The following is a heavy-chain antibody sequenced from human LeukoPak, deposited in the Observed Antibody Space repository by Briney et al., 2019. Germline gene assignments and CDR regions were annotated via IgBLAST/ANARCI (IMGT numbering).Heavy chain of an antibody. Sequence: PGGSLRLSCAASGFTLSSYEMNWVRQAPGKGLEWVSYISSSGSTIYYADSVKGRFTISRDNAKNSLYLQMNSLRAEDTAVYYCARTLIYAFDIWGQGTMVTVSS. D-gene: IGHD2/OR15-2a*01. CDR1: GFTLSSYE. V-gene: IGHV3-48*03. CDR2: ISSSGSTI. CDR3: ARTLIYAFDI. J-gene: IGHJ3*02.